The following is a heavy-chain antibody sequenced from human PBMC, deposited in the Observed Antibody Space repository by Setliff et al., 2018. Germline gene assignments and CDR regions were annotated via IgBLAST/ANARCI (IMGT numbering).Heavy chain of an antibody. V-gene: IGHV4-39*01. D-gene: IGHD3-22*01. CDR1: GGSISSSSYY. J-gene: IGHJ3*02. Sequence: PSETLSLTCTVSGGSISSSSYYRGWIRQPPGKGLEWIGSIYYSGSTYYNPSLKSRVTISVDTSKNQFSLKLSSVTAADTAVYYCATLREYYYDSSGLFGAFDIWGQGTMVTVSS. CDR3: ATLREYYYDSSGLFGAFDI. CDR2: IYYSGST.